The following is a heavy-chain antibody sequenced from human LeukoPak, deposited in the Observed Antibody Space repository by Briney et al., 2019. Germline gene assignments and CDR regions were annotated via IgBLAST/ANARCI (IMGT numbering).Heavy chain of an antibody. CDR1: GASISSDY. D-gene: IGHD3-10*01. CDR2: MYTSGST. CDR3: ARDYYGSGCYKSYFDN. J-gene: IGHJ4*02. Sequence: SETLSLTCTVSGASISSDYWSWIRQSAGKGLEWIGRMYTSGSTQYNPSLKSRVTISVDKSKNQLSLKLSSVTAADTAVYYCARDYYGSGCYKSYFDNWGQGTQVTVSS. V-gene: IGHV4-4*07.